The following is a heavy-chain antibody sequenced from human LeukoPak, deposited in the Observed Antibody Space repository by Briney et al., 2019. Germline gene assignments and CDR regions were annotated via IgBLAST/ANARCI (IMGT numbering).Heavy chain of an antibody. CDR3: ARGLGDYYDTSGYYYAVPAH. D-gene: IGHD3-22*01. V-gene: IGHV1-8*01. CDR1: GYTFTTYD. J-gene: IGHJ4*02. CDR2: MNPNSGDT. Sequence: ASVKVSCKASGYTFTTYDITWVRQATGQGLEWMGWMNPNSGDTAYAQKFLGRVAMTSDTSITTAYMELSSLRSEDTAVYYCARGLGDYYDTSGYYYAVPAHWGQGTLVTVSS.